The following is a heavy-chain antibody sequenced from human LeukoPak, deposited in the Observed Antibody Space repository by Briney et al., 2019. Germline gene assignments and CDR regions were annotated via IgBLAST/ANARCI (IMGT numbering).Heavy chain of an antibody. D-gene: IGHD3-16*01. CDR1: GFTFSDYD. CDR3: GRAFPPLRTSSAGDL. J-gene: IGHJ4*02. Sequence: GGSLRLSCSPSGFTFSDYDMNWVRQAPGKGLEWVSSISYLSSHVYYGDSVKGRFSISRDNAKNSLYLQMNSLGAEDTAIYYCGRAFPPLRTSSAGDLWGQGILVTVSS. CDR2: ISYLSSHV. V-gene: IGHV3-21*01.